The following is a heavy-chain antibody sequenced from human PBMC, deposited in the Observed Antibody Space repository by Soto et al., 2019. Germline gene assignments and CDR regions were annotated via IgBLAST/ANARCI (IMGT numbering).Heavy chain of an antibody. CDR1: GGSISPYY. Sequence: QVQLQESGPGLVKPSETLSLICTVSGGSISPYYWSWIRQPPGKGLEWIGYIYYSGSTSYNPSLRSRVTISVDTSKNQFSLRLSSVTAADTAVYYCARLGRRTVASHFDYWGQGTLITVSS. CDR2: IYYSGST. J-gene: IGHJ4*02. D-gene: IGHD2-21*01. CDR3: ARLGRRTVASHFDY. V-gene: IGHV4-59*08.